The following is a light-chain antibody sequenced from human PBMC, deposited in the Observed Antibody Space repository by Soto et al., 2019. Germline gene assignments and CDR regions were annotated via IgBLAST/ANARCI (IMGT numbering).Light chain of an antibody. J-gene: IGKJ2*01. V-gene: IGKV2-28*01. Sequence: DIVMTQSPLSLPVTPGEPASISCRSSQSLLHSNGYNYLDWYLQKPVQSPQFLIYLGSNRASGVPDRFRGSGSVTDFTLKISRVEAEDVGVYYCMQALQTPRYTFGQGTKLQIK. CDR1: QSLLHSNGYNY. CDR2: LGS. CDR3: MQALQTPRYT.